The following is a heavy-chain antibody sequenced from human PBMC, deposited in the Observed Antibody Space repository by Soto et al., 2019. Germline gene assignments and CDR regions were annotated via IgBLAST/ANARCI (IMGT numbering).Heavy chain of an antibody. J-gene: IGHJ4*02. V-gene: IGHV3-30*18. CDR1: XXXXXXXX. CDR3: VKDKGAAAGFDY. CDR2: ISYEGSEK. D-gene: IGHD6-13*01. Sequence: QVHLVESGGGVVQPGXSXXXXCXXXXXXXXXXXXXXXXQAPGKGLEWMGVISYEGSEKYYAGSVKGRFTISRDNSKNTLYLQMDTLRAEDTAIYYCVKDKGAAAGFDYWGQGILVTVSS.